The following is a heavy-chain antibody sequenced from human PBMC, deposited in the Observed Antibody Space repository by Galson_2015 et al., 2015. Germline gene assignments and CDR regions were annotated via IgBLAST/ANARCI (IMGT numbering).Heavy chain of an antibody. CDR3: ASTYYYDSSGYYPAEYFQH. J-gene: IGHJ1*01. D-gene: IGHD3-22*01. Sequence: SLRLSCAASGFTFSSYEMNWVRQAPGKGLEWVSYISSSDSTIYYADSVKGRFTISRDNAKNSLYLQMNSLRAEDTAVYYCASTYYYDSSGYYPAEYFQHWGQGTLVTVSS. CDR2: ISSSDSTI. V-gene: IGHV3-48*03. CDR1: GFTFSSYE.